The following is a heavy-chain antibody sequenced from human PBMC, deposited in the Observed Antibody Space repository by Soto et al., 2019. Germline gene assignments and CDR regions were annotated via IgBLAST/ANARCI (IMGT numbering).Heavy chain of an antibody. Sequence: QVQLVQSGAEVRKPGASVKLSCQTSGYPFTSYHMNWVRQAPGQGLEWMGVINPSEGRTRYSQKFQDRVTMTRDTSTSTVYMELSSLRSEDTATYFCARGREYSFGYNWFDPWGQGTLLTVSS. J-gene: IGHJ5*02. CDR1: GYPFTSYH. V-gene: IGHV1-46*01. CDR3: ARGREYSFGYNWFDP. CDR2: INPSEGRT. D-gene: IGHD4-4*01.